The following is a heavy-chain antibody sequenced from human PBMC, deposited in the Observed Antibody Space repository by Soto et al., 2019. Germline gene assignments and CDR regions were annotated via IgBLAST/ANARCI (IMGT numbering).Heavy chain of an antibody. CDR1: GCTYSSYT. Sequence: SVKVSCKASGCTYSSYTISWVRQAPGQGLEWMGGIIPVFGTTDYAQKFQGRVTITAEKSTSTAYMELSRLRSEDTAMYYCATDLAFDIWGQGTRVTL. CDR2: IIPVFGTT. V-gene: IGHV1-69*06. J-gene: IGHJ3*02. CDR3: ATDLAFDI.